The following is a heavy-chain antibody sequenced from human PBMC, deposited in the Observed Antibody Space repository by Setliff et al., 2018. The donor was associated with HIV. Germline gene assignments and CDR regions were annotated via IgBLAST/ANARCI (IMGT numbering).Heavy chain of an antibody. CDR2: IYNRGST. J-gene: IGHJ5*02. CDR3: ARGLTAPAAAGS. CDR1: GGSIDNNKYY. Sequence: PSETLSLTCSVSGGSIDNNKYYWTWIRRPPGKGLEWIGSIYNRGSTYYNPSLKSRVTISVDTSKNQFSLKLSSVTAADTAIYYCARGLTAPAAAGSWGQGMLVTVSS. V-gene: IGHV4-39*07. D-gene: IGHD6-13*01.